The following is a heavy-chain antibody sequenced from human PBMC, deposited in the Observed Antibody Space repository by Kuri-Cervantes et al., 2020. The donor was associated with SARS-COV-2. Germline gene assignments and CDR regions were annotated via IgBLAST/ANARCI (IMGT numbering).Heavy chain of an antibody. CDR3: AKGHNSGWHKPPIDY. Sequence: GESLKISCTASGFTFGDYAMSWVRQAPGKGLEWVANIKQDGSEKYYVDSVKGRFTISRDNAKNSLYLQMNSLRAEDTAVYYCAKGHNSGWHKPPIDYWGQGALVTVSS. CDR1: GFTFGDYA. D-gene: IGHD6-19*01. CDR2: IKQDGSEK. J-gene: IGHJ4*02. V-gene: IGHV3-7*03.